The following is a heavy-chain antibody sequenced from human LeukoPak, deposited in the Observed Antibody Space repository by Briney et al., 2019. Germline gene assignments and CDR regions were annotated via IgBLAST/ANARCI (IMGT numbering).Heavy chain of an antibody. Sequence: PSETPSLTCTVSGGSISSSSYYWGWIRQPPGKGLEWIGSIYYSGSTYYNPSLKSRVTISVDTSKNQFSLKLSSVTAADTAVYYCAREWREQWLVYFDYWGQGTLVTVSS. CDR3: AREWREQWLVYFDY. J-gene: IGHJ4*02. CDR1: GGSISSSSYY. D-gene: IGHD6-19*01. CDR2: IYYSGST. V-gene: IGHV4-39*02.